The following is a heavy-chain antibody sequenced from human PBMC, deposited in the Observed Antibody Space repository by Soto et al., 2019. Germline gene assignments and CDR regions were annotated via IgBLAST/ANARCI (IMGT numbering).Heavy chain of an antibody. CDR2: IVPLFGTA. D-gene: IGHD3-3*01. CDR1: GGTFGNTA. Sequence: QVQLVQSGAEVKEPGSSVNVSCKTSGGTFGNTAVTWVRQVPGQGLEWIGGIVPLFGTANYAQKFRGRVMITPDESTSTAYMDLSSLRSDDTAIYYCARDGDPGYSFWSGPLGGGRFDPWGQGTLVTVSS. J-gene: IGHJ5*02. V-gene: IGHV1-69*05. CDR3: ARDGDPGYSFWSGPLGGGRFDP.